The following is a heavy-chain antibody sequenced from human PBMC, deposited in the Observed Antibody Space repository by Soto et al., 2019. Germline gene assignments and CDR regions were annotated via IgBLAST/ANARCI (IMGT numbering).Heavy chain of an antibody. CDR3: ARVAPPGIAVARPYGMDV. CDR1: GGTFSSYA. CDR2: IIPIFGTA. Sequence: SVKVSCKASGGTFSSYAISWVRQAPGQGLEWMGGIIPIFGTANCAQKFQGRVTITADESTSTAYMELSSLRSEDTAVYYCARVAPPGIAVARPYGMDVWGQGTTVTVSS. J-gene: IGHJ6*02. V-gene: IGHV1-69*13. D-gene: IGHD6-19*01.